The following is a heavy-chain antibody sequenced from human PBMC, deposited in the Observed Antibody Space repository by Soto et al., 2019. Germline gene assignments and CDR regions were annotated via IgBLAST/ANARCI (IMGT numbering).Heavy chain of an antibody. Sequence: GGALRLSCAAARFTFSSYGMHWVRQAPGKGLEGVAVIWYDGSNKYYADSVKGRFTISRDNSKNTLYLQMNSLRAEDTAVYYCARIGTRQQLEFYYYYGMDVWGQGTTVTVSS. CDR3: ARIGTRQQLEFYYYYGMDV. CDR1: RFTFSSYG. V-gene: IGHV3-33*01. D-gene: IGHD6-13*01. J-gene: IGHJ6*02. CDR2: IWYDGSNK.